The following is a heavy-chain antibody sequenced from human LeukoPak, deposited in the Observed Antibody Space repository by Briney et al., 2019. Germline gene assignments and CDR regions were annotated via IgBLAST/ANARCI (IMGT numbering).Heavy chain of an antibody. CDR3: ARIRRFPNWFDP. J-gene: IGHJ5*02. V-gene: IGHV3-74*01. D-gene: IGHD2-21*01. CDR2: INSDGSST. CDR1: GITFSSYW. Sequence: PGGSLRLSCAASGITFSSYWMHWVRQAPGKGLVWVSRINSDGSSTSYADYVKGRFTISRDNAKNTLYLQMNSLRAEDTAVYYCARIRRFPNWFDPWGQGTLVTVSS.